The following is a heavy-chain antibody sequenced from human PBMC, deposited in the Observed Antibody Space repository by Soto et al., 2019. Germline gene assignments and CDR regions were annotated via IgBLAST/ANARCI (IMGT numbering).Heavy chain of an antibody. J-gene: IGHJ6*02. V-gene: IGHV3-49*04. D-gene: IGHD2-21*02. CDR3: TRAFPLLLNTYYYYDGMDV. Sequence: GGSLRLSCPASGFTFGDYAMSWVRQAPGKGLEWVGFIRSKAYGGTPEYAASVKARFTISRDDSKSIAYLQMNSLKTEDTAVYYCTRAFPLLLNTYYYYDGMDVWGQGTTVTVSS. CDR2: IRSKAYGGTP. CDR1: GFTFGDYA.